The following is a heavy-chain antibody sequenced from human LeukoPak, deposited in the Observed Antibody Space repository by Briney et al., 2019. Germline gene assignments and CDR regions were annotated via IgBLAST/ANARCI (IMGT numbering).Heavy chain of an antibody. CDR3: AKDTRELPYEFDY. J-gene: IGHJ4*02. CDR2: ISGSGGRT. V-gene: IGHV3-23*01. D-gene: IGHD1-26*01. Sequence: GGSLRLSCAASGFTFSSYAMSWVRQAPGKGLEWVSVISGSGGRTYYEDSVKGRFTISRDNSKNTLYLQMNSLRVEDTAVYYCAKDTRELPYEFDYWGQGTLVTVSS. CDR1: GFTFSSYA.